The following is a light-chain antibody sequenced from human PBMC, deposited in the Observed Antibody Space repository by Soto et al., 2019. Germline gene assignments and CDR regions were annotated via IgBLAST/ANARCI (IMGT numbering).Light chain of an antibody. CDR3: CSHAGSSTYL. J-gene: IGLJ1*01. Sequence: QSVLTQPPSASGTPGQRVTISCSGSSSNIGSNTVNWYQQLPGTAPKLLIYSNNQRPSGVPDRFSGSKSGTSASLAISGLQSEDEADYYCCSHAGSSTYLFGTGTKLTVL. CDR1: SSNIGSNT. CDR2: SNN. V-gene: IGLV1-44*01.